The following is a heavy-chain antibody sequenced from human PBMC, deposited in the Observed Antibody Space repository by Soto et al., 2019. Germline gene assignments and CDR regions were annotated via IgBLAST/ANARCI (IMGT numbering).Heavy chain of an antibody. Sequence: PSETLSLTCAVSGGSISSGGYSLRWIRQPPGKGLEWIGYMYHSGSTYYNPSLKSRVTISIDRSKNQFSLKLSSVTAADTAVYYCARVPDYWGQGILVTVSS. D-gene: IGHD2-2*01. CDR3: ARVPDY. CDR2: MYHSGST. CDR1: GGSISSGGYS. V-gene: IGHV4-30-2*01. J-gene: IGHJ4*02.